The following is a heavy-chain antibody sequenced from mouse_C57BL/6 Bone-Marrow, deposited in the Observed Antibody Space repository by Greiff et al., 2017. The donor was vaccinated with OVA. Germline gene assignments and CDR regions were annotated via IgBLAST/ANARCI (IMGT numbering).Heavy chain of an antibody. V-gene: IGHV1-81*01. Sequence: QVQLKQPGAELARPGASVKLSCKASGYTFTSYGISWVKQRTGQGLEWIGEIYPRSGNTNYNEKFKGKATLTADTSSSTAYMQLRSLTSEDSAVSFSARSHQYYGSSPAYWGQGTLVTVSA. CDR3: ARSHQYYGSSPAY. J-gene: IGHJ3*01. CDR2: IYPRSGNT. D-gene: IGHD1-1*01. CDR1: GYTFTSYG.